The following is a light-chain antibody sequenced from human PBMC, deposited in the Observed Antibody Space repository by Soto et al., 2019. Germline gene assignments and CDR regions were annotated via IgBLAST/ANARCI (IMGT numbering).Light chain of an antibody. J-gene: IGKJ1*01. CDR2: LTY. CDR1: QGIGND. CDR3: LQHNSYPRT. Sequence: DIQMTQSPYTLSASVGDRVTITCRASQGIGNDLGWYQQKPGKAPKRLIYLTYSLQTGVPSRFSGSGSGTEFSLTISSLQPEESATYFCLQHNSYPRTFGQGTKVDI. V-gene: IGKV1-17*01.